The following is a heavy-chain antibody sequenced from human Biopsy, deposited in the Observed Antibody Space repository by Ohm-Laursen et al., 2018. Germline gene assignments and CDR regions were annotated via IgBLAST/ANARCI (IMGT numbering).Heavy chain of an antibody. J-gene: IGHJ4*02. CDR2: IWYDGSNK. Sequence: LSLTCAASGFTFSSYGMHWVRQAPGKGLEWVAAIWYDGSNKNYADSVKGRFTISRDNSKNTLYLQMNSLRGEDTAVYYCAKCLTGGSNYYFHHCGQGTLVTVSS. CDR1: GFTFSSYG. D-gene: IGHD3-9*01. V-gene: IGHV3-33*06. CDR3: AKCLTGGSNYYFHH.